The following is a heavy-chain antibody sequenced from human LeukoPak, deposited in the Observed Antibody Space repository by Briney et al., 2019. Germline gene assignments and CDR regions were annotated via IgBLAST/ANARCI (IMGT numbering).Heavy chain of an antibody. CDR2: IGSSSSYI. V-gene: IGHV3-21*01. Sequence: PGGSLRLSCAASGFTFSSYSMNWVRQAPGKGLEWVSSIGSSSSYIYYADSVKGRFTISRDNAKNSLYLQMNSLRAEDTAVYYCARAVSGGVYYGMDVWGQGTTVTVSS. CDR1: GFTFSSYS. D-gene: IGHD3-16*01. J-gene: IGHJ6*02. CDR3: ARAVSGGVYYGMDV.